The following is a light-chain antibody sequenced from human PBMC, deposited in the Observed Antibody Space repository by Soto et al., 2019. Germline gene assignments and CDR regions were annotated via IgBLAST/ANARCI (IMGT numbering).Light chain of an antibody. J-gene: IGKJ4*01. CDR3: VQYYTYPVT. Sequence: AIQMTQSPSSLSASVGDRVTITCRGSQGIRSDLGWYQQKPGKAPRLLIYAASILQSGVPSRFSGSGSGTDFTLTISSLQPEDFATYYCVQYYTYPVTFGGGTKVEI. CDR2: AAS. CDR1: QGIRSD. V-gene: IGKV1-6*01.